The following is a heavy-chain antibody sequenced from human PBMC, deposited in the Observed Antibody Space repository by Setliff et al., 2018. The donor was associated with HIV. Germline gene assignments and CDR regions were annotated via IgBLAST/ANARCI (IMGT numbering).Heavy chain of an antibody. V-gene: IGHV3-23*01. CDR3: VSLLNGAFDF. CDR2: ITGSGDRT. CDR1: GFTFSTYS. J-gene: IGHJ3*01. D-gene: IGHD2-15*01. Sequence: GGSLRLSCGSFGFTFSTYSMALVRPTPGQGLEWVSSITGSGDRTYYADSGKGQFTYSSDNSMNTLNLQMNSLRAEDTALYYCVSLLNGAFDFWGQGTMVTVSS.